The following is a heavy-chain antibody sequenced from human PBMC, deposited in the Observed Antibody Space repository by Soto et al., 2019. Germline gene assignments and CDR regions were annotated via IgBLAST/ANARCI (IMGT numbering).Heavy chain of an antibody. Sequence: ASVKVSCKASGYTFTSYAMNWVRQAPGQRLEWMGWINAGNGNTKYSQKFQGRVTITRDTYASKAYMEMSSLRSEDTAVYYCARDPGSRYGNPWGQGTLVTVSS. V-gene: IGHV1-3*01. J-gene: IGHJ5*02. CDR2: INAGNGNT. CDR3: ARDPGSRYGNP. D-gene: IGHD5-18*01. CDR1: GYTFTSYA.